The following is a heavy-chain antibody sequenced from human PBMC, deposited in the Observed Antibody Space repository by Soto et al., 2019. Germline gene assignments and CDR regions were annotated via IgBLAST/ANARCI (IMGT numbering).Heavy chain of an antibody. CDR2: MFHSGST. D-gene: IGHD2-2*01. CDR3: ARGHIVVVPTVGWFDP. V-gene: IGHV4-38-2*02. J-gene: IGHJ5*02. CDR1: GYFISSGYY. Sequence: PLETLSLTCTVSGYFISSGYYWGWIRQPPGKGLEWIGSMFHSGSTHYNPSLKSRVTMSVDTSKNQFSLRLSSVTASDTAVYYCARGHIVVVPTVGWFDPWGQGTLVTVS.